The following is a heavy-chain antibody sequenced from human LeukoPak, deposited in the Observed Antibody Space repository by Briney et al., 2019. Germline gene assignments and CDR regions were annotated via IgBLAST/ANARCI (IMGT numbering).Heavy chain of an antibody. CDR1: GGSFSSYY. CDR3: ARILCSGGSCDPFDF. Sequence: KPSETLSLTCTVPGGSFSSYYWHWIRQPPGKGLEWIGYINYSGSTKYNPSLKSRVIITVGKSKNQFSLMLISVTAADTAVYYCARILCSGGSCDPFDFWGQGTLVTVSS. J-gene: IGHJ4*02. CDR2: INYSGST. V-gene: IGHV4-59*01. D-gene: IGHD2-15*01.